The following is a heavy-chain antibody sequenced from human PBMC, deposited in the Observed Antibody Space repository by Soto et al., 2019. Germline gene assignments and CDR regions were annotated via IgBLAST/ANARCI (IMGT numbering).Heavy chain of an antibody. D-gene: IGHD3-9*01. J-gene: IGHJ4*02. CDR1: GYIFTNYW. Sequence: LKISCKGSGYIFTNYWIGWVRQIPGKGLEWMGIINPADSDTRYSPSFQGQVTVSVDKSISTAYLHRGSLKASDTAMYYCVRPDSTGYYSHWGQGTPVTVSS. CDR2: INPADSDT. V-gene: IGHV5-51*01. CDR3: VRPDSTGYYSH.